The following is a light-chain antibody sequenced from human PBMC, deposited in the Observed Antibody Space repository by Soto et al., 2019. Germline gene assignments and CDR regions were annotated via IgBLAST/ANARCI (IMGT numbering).Light chain of an antibody. V-gene: IGLV2-14*01. CDR1: SSDVGGYNY. CDR2: EVS. CDR3: SSYAGSSNV. J-gene: IGLJ1*01. Sequence: QSVLTQPASVSGSPGQSITISCTGTSSDVGGYNYVSWYQLHPGKAPKLMVYEVSNRPSGVSNRFSGSKSGNTASLTVSGLQAEDEADYYCSSYAGSSNVFGTGTKVTFL.